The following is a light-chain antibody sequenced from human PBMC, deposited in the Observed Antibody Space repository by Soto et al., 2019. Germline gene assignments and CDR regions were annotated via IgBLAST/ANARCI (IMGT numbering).Light chain of an antibody. V-gene: IGKV3-11*01. CDR1: QSVSSY. CDR2: DAS. J-gene: IGKJ2*01. CDR3: QQRSNSGIT. Sequence: EIVLTQSPATLSLSPGERATLSCRASQSVSSYLAWYQQKPGQAPRLLIYDASNRATGIPARFSGSVSGTDFTLTISSLEPEDFAVYYCQQRSNSGITFGQGTKLEIK.